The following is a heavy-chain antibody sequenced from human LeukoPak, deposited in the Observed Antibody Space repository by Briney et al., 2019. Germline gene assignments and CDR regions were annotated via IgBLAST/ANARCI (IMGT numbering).Heavy chain of an antibody. D-gene: IGHD2-2*01. CDR2: ISAGGGTT. CDR3: AKVGYQLLYYFDS. Sequence: QTGGSLRLSCSASGFSFSNYAMSWVRQAPGKGLEWVSGISAGGGTTNYADSVKGRFTISRDNSKKTLFLQMNSLKAGDTAIHYCAKVGYQLLYYFDSWGQGSLVTVSS. CDR1: GFSFSNYA. V-gene: IGHV3-23*01. J-gene: IGHJ4*02.